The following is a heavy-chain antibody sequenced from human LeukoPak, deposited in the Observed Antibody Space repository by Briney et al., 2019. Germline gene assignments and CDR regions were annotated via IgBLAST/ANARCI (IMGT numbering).Heavy chain of an antibody. J-gene: IGHJ4*02. CDR3: AHSRPGTSFDY. V-gene: IGHV2-5*02. Sequence: SGPTLVNPTQTLTLTCTLSGFSISTSAAGVRWIRQPPGRALEGLALIYWDDDKRYNPSLRSRLTITKDASQNQVVLTMTNMDPVDTATYYCAHSRPGTSFDYWGQGILVTVSS. CDR1: GFSISTSAAG. CDR2: IYWDDDK. D-gene: IGHD3-10*01.